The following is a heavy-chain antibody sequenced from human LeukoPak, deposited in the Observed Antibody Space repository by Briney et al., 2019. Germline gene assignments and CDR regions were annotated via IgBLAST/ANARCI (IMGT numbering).Heavy chain of an antibody. CDR1: GFTFDDYA. J-gene: IGHJ4*02. CDR3: ARLPPGYYDSSGYFDY. Sequence: GRSLRLSCAASGFTFDDYAMHWVRHAPGKGLEWVSGISWNSGSIGYADSVKGRFTISRDNAKNSLYLQMNSLRAEDTAVYYCARLPPGYYDSSGYFDYWGQGTLVTVSS. D-gene: IGHD3-22*01. CDR2: ISWNSGSI. V-gene: IGHV3-9*01.